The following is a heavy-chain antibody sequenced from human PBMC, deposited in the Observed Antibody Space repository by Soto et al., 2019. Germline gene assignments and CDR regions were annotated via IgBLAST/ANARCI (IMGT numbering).Heavy chain of an antibody. V-gene: IGHV1-69*12. CDR3: ARRYCISTSCHYYGMDV. Sequence: QVQLVQSGAEVKKPGSSVKVSCKASGGTFSTYTINWVRQAPGQGLEWMGGIIPMFGTANYAQKFQGRVTITADESTSTAYMALSSLGAEDTAVYYCARRYCISTSCHYYGMDVWGQGTTVTVSS. CDR1: GGTFSTYT. D-gene: IGHD2-2*01. J-gene: IGHJ6*02. CDR2: IIPMFGTA.